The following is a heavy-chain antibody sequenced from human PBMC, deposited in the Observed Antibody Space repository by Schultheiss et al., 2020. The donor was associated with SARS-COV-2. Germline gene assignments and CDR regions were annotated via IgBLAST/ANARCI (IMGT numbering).Heavy chain of an antibody. J-gene: IGHJ4*02. Sequence: GGSLRLSCAASGFTFDDYAMHWVRQAPGKGLEWVSSISWNSGSIGYADSVKGRFTISRDNSKNTLYLQMNSLRAEDTAVYYCARNAARLITRAQFDYWGQGTLVTVSS. CDR2: ISWNSGSI. CDR3: ARNAARLITRAQFDY. D-gene: IGHD6-6*01. V-gene: IGHV3-9*01. CDR1: GFTFDDYA.